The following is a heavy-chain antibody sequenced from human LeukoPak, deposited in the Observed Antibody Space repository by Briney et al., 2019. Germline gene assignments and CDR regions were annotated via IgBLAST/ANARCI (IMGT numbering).Heavy chain of an antibody. CDR2: IYHSGST. CDR1: GYSISSGYY. CDR3: ASEEYRYYMDV. D-gene: IGHD2-2*02. J-gene: IGHJ6*03. Sequence: SETLSLTCTVSGYSISSGYYWGWIRQPPGKGLEWIGSIYHSGSTYYNPSLKSRVTISVDTSKNQFSLKLSSVTAADTAVYYCASEEYRYYMDVWGKGTTVTVSS. V-gene: IGHV4-38-2*02.